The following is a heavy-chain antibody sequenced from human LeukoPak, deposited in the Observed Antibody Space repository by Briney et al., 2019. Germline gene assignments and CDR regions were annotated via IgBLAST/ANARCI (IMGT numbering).Heavy chain of an antibody. V-gene: IGHV3-21*01. CDR3: ARDLAGRNY. Sequence: PGGSLRLSCAASRFTFSSYSMNWVRQAPGKGLEWVSSISSSSSYIYYADSVKGRFTISRDNAKNSPYLQMNSLRAEDTAVYYCARDLAGRNYWGQGTLVTVSS. J-gene: IGHJ4*02. CDR2: ISSSSSYI. CDR1: RFTFSSYS.